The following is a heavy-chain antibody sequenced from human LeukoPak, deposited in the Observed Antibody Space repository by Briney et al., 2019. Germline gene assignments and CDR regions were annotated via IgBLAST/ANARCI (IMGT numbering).Heavy chain of an antibody. CDR2: IKSKTDGGTT. D-gene: IGHD2-2*01. J-gene: IGHJ4*02. V-gene: IGHV3-15*01. CDR1: GFTFSNAW. Sequence: GGSLRLSCAASGFTFSNAWMSWVRQAPGKGLEWVGRIKSKTDGGTTDYAAPVKGRFTISRDDSKNTLYLQMNSLKTEDTAVYYCTTALDYVVVPAACLAYWGQGTLVTVSS. CDR3: TTALDYVVVPAACLAY.